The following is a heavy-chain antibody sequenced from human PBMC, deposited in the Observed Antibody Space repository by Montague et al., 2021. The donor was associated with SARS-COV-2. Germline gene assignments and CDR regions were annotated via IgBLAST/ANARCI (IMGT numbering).Heavy chain of an antibody. CDR1: GGSFSGYY. CDR2: INHSGST. V-gene: IGHV4-34*01. Sequence: SETLSLTCAVYGGSFSGYYWSWVRQASGKGLEWIGEINHSGSTHXXPSLKSRVSMSVDTSKNQFSLKMSSVNAADTAVFYCARSREEFTSIAVIITGGMHYFDSWGQGTLVTVSS. D-gene: IGHD3-22*01. CDR3: ARSREEFTSIAVIITGGMHYFDS. J-gene: IGHJ4*02.